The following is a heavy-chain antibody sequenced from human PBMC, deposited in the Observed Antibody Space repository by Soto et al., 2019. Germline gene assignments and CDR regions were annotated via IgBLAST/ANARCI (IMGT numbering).Heavy chain of an antibody. J-gene: IGHJ6*03. CDR2: ISSSSSTI. Sequence: GGSLRLSXAASGFTFSSYSMNWVRQAPGKGLEWVSYISSSSSTIYYADSVKGRFTISRDNAKNSLYLRMNSLRAEDTAVYYCARNYCSGGSCYHYYYYMDVWGKGTTVTVSS. D-gene: IGHD2-15*01. CDR3: ARNYCSGGSCYHYYYYMDV. CDR1: GFTFSSYS. V-gene: IGHV3-48*01.